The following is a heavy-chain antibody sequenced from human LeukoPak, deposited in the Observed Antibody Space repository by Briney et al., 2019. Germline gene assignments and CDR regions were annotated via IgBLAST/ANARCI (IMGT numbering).Heavy chain of an antibody. Sequence: GGSLRLSCAASGFTFSSYAMHWVRQAPGKGLEWVAVISYDGSNKYYADSVKGRFTISRDNSKNTLYLQMNCLRAEDTAVYYCARVGSDWFDPWGQGTLVTVSP. CDR2: ISYDGSNK. J-gene: IGHJ5*02. CDR3: ARVGSDWFDP. D-gene: IGHD3-16*01. V-gene: IGHV3-30*04. CDR1: GFTFSSYA.